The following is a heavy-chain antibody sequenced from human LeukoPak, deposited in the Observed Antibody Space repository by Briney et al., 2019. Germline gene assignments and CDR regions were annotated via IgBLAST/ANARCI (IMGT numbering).Heavy chain of an antibody. CDR2: IKQDGSEK. CDR1: GFTFSSYW. J-gene: IGHJ4*02. D-gene: IGHD3-22*01. CDR3: ARQSSQYFYDSSGYYSGWDFDY. Sequence: PGGSLRLSCAASGFTFSSYWMHWVRQAPGKGLEWVAYIKQDGSEKYYVDSVEGRFTISRDNAKNSLYLQMNSLRVEDTAVYYCARQSSQYFYDSSGYYSGWDFDYWGQGTLVTVSS. V-gene: IGHV3-7*01.